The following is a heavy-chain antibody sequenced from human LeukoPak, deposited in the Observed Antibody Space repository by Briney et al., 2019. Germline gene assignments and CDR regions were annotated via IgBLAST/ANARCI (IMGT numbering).Heavy chain of an antibody. J-gene: IGHJ3*02. CDR2: IYYSGST. V-gene: IGHV4-59*01. Sequence: SETLSLTCTVPGGSISSYYWSWIRQPPGKGLEWIGYIYYSGSTNYNPSLKSRVTISVDTSKNQFSLKLSSVTAADTAVYYCARDTPYCGGDCYAFDIWGQGTMVTVSS. CDR1: GGSISSYY. D-gene: IGHD2-21*02. CDR3: ARDTPYCGGDCYAFDI.